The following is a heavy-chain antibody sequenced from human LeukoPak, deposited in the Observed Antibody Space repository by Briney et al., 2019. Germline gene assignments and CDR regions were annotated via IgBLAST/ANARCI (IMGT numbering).Heavy chain of an antibody. Sequence: PGGSLRLSCAASGFRFSDFTMTWVRQAPGKEPEWVSAIGGRGGSTYYADSVGGRFTISRDNSKDMVYLQMNSLKVEDTATYYCGKEGGAWGQGTKVTVSS. V-gene: IGHV3-23*01. CDR2: IGGRGGST. D-gene: IGHD3-16*01. CDR3: GKEGGA. J-gene: IGHJ5*02. CDR1: GFRFSDFT.